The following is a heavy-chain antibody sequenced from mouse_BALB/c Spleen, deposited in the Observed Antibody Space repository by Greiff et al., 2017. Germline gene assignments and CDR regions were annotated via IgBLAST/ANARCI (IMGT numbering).Heavy chain of an antibody. V-gene: IGHV5-9-4*01. J-gene: IGHJ3*01. CDR3: ARVYGGAWFAY. CDR2: ISSGGSYT. Sequence: VQLKESGGGLVKPGGSLKLSCAASGFTFSSYAMSWVRQSPEKRLEWVAEISSGGSYTYYPDTVTGRFTISRDNAKNTLYLEMSSLRSEDTAMYYCARVYGGAWFAYWGQGTLVTVSA. CDR1: GFTFSSYA. D-gene: IGHD1-1*02.